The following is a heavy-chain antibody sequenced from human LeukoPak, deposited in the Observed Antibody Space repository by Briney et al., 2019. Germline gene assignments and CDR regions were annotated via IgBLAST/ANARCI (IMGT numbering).Heavy chain of an antibody. J-gene: IGHJ5*02. CDR2: IDHIRVT. V-gene: IGHV4-34*01. Sequence: PSETLCLTCAVYGASLTDYYWTWIRQPPGKGLEWIGEIDHIRVTKYNPSLKSRLSIARVTSKNQFSLDLTAVTTADTAVYDCATTSQFGSYNWFDPWGQGTLVTVSS. D-gene: IGHD3-10*01. CDR1: GASLTDYY. CDR3: ATTSQFGSYNWFDP.